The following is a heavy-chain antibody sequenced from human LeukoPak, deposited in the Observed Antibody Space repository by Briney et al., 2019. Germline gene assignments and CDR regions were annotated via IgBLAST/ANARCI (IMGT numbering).Heavy chain of an antibody. CDR2: IIPVSGTA. CDR1: GGTFSGYA. CDR3: AKALREGHRPVYTYYYMAV. Sequence: ASVKVSCKASGGTFSGYAISWVRQAPGQGLEWMGGIIPVSGTANYAQNFQGRVTITADESTSTAYMELSSLRSEDTAVYYCAKALREGHRPVYTYYYMAVWGKGTTVTVSS. D-gene: IGHD5/OR15-5a*01. V-gene: IGHV1-69*13. J-gene: IGHJ6*03.